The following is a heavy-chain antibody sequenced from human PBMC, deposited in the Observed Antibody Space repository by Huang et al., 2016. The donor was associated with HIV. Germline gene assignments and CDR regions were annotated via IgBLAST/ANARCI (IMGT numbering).Heavy chain of an antibody. V-gene: IGHV3-21*01. D-gene: IGHD6-13*01. J-gene: IGHJ4*02. Sequence: EVQLVESGGGLDKPGGSLRLSFAASGLTFSSYSMNWVRQDPGKGLEWVSSISSRSSYIYYADSVKGRFTISRDNAKNSLYLQMNSLRAEDTAVYYCASEIAAASIDYWGQGTLVTVSS. CDR3: ASEIAAASIDY. CDR2: ISSRSSYI. CDR1: GLTFSSYS.